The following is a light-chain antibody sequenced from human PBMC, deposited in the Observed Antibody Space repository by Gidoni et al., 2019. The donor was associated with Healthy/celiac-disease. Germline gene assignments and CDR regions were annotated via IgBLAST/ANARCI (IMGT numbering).Light chain of an antibody. CDR2: DAS. CDR1: QSMSSW. J-gene: IGKJ4*01. CDR3: QQYNSYPLT. Sequence: DSQMTQSPSTLSASVGDRVTITCRASQSMSSWLAWYQQKPGKAPKLLIYDASSLESGVPSRFSGSGSGTEFTLTISSLQPDDFATYYCQQYNSYPLTFGGGTKVEIK. V-gene: IGKV1-5*01.